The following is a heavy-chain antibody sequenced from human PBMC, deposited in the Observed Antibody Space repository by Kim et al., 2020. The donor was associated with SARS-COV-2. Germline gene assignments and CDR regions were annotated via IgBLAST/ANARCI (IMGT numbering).Heavy chain of an antibody. J-gene: IGHJ4*02. V-gene: IGHV1-3*01. CDR3: ARFYESSGYPYFYFDY. Sequence: KFQGRISITKDTSATTAYMELSSLRSEDTAVYYCARFYESSGYPYFYFDYWGQGTLVTVSS. D-gene: IGHD3-22*01.